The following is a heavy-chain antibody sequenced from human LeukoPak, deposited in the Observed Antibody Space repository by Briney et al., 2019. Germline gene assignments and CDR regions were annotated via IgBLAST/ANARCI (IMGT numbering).Heavy chain of an antibody. Sequence: GGSLRLSCEASGFTFNTYAIYWVRQAPGKGLEWVSGICGSGGCTYYADSVKGRFTISRDNSKNTVYLQMNSLTSDDTAVYYCAKTTVGYSSGRYPGWPADCWGQGTLVTVSS. CDR1: GFTFNTYA. CDR2: ICGSGGCT. CDR3: AKTTVGYSSGRYPGWPADC. D-gene: IGHD6-19*01. V-gene: IGHV3-23*01. J-gene: IGHJ4*02.